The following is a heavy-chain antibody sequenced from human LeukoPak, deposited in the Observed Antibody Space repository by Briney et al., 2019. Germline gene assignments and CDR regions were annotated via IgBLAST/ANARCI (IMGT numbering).Heavy chain of an antibody. D-gene: IGHD6-6*01. J-gene: IGHJ5*02. Sequence: QKFQGRVTMTADTSTTTAYMELRSLRSDDTAMYYCARHGAKHSSSFWFDPWGQGTLVTVSS. CDR3: ARHGAKHSSSFWFDP. V-gene: IGHV1-18*01.